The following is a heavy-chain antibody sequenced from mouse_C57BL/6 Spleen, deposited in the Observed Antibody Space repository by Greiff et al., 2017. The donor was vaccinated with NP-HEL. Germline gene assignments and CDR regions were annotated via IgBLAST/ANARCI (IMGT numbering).Heavy chain of an antibody. CDR2: IRSKSSNYAT. D-gene: IGHD2-3*01. V-gene: IGHV10-3*01. CDR3: VRGPHDDGFWYFDV. J-gene: IGHJ1*03. Sequence: DVQLVESGGGLVQPKGSLKLSCAASGFTFNTYAMHWVRQAPGKGLEWVARIRSKSSNYATYYADSVKDRFTISRDDSQSMIYLQLNNWKTEDTAMYYCVRGPHDDGFWYFDVWGTGTTVTVSS. CDR1: GFTFNTYA.